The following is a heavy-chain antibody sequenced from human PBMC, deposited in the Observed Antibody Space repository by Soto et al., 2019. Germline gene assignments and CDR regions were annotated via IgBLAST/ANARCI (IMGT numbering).Heavy chain of an antibody. CDR2: ISSSGSTI. Sequence: EVQLVESGGGLVQPGGSLRLSCAASGFTFSRYEMNWVRQAPGKGLEWVSYISSSGSTIYYADSVKGRFTISRDNDKNSLYLQLNSLRAADKAVYYCAREYSSSDYYYYGMDVWGPGTTVTFCS. CDR1: GFTFSRYE. V-gene: IGHV3-48*03. J-gene: IGHJ6*02. CDR3: AREYSSSDYYYYGMDV. D-gene: IGHD6-6*01.